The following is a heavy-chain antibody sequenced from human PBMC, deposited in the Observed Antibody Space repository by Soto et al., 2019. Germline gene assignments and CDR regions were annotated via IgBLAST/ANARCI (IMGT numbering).Heavy chain of an antibody. J-gene: IGHJ2*01. D-gene: IGHD3-3*01. Sequence: PSDTLALTCTFSGGSINSYYCGGIRQPPGKGLEWIGYIYYSGSTNYNPSLKSRVTISVDTSKNQFSVKLSSVTAADTAVYYCASWSGNHWYFALWGRGTLVTVSS. V-gene: IGHV4-59*01. CDR2: IYYSGST. CDR3: ASWSGNHWYFAL. CDR1: GGSINSYY.